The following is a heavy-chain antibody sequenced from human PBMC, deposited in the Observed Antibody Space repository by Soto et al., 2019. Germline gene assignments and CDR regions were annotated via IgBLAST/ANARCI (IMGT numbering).Heavy chain of an antibody. CDR3: ASQWELLRYGPDFDY. J-gene: IGHJ4*02. CDR1: GFTFSSYS. V-gene: IGHV3-21*01. Sequence: EVQLVESGGGLVKPGGSLRLSCAASGFTFSSYSMNWVRQAPGKGLEWVSSISSSSSYIYYADSVKGRFTISRDNAKNSLYLQMNSLRAEDTAVYYCASQWELLRYGPDFDYWGQGTLVTVSS. CDR2: ISSSSSYI. D-gene: IGHD1-26*01.